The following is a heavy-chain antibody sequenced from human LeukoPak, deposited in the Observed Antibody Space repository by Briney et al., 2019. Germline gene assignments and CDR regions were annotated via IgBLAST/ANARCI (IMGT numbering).Heavy chain of an antibody. V-gene: IGHV3-9*01. CDR3: AKGAYYDILTGYFRHFDY. J-gene: IGHJ4*02. CDR2: ISWNSGSI. D-gene: IGHD3-9*01. CDR1: GFTFDDYA. Sequence: GGSLRLSCAASGFTFDDYAMHWVRQAPGKGLEWVSGISWNSGSIGYADSVKGRFTISRDNAKNSLYLQMNSLRAEDTALYYCAKGAYYDILTGYFRHFDYWGQGTLVTVSS.